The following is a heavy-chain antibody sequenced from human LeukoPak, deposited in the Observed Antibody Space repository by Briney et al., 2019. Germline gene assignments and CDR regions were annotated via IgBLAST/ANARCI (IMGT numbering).Heavy chain of an antibody. Sequence: SETLSLTCAVYGESFSGYYWSWIRQPPGKGLEWIGEINHSGTTNSNPSLKRRVTVSVDTSKNQFSLKMSSVTAADTAVYYCARRARHFDWFPSDNHPHYFYMDGWGKGTTVTVSS. CDR3: ARRARHFDWFPSDNHPHYFYMDG. V-gene: IGHV4-34*01. J-gene: IGHJ6*03. CDR2: INHSGTT. CDR1: GESFSGYY. D-gene: IGHD3-9*01.